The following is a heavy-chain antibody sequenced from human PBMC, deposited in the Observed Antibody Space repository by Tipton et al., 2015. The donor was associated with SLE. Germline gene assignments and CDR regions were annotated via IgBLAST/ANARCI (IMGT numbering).Heavy chain of an antibody. CDR1: GGSISSYY. CDR2: IYYSGST. V-gene: IGHV4-59*08. CDR3: ARRMVFGGDYFDY. Sequence: TLSLTCTVSGGSISSYYWSWIRQPPGKGLEWIGYIYYSGSTNYNPSLKSRVTISVDTSKNQFSLNLSSVTAADTAVYYCARRMVFGGDYFDYWGQGTLVTVSS. J-gene: IGHJ4*02. D-gene: IGHD3-10*02.